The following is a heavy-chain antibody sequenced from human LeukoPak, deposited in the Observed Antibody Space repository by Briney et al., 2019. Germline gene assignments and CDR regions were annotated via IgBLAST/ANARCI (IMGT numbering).Heavy chain of an antibody. D-gene: IGHD3-22*01. CDR2: IYYSGST. CDR3: ARGAYYYDSSGHSWYFDL. J-gene: IGHJ2*01. V-gene: IGHV4-39*01. Sequence: PSETLSLTCTVSGGSISSSSYYWGWIRQPPGKGLEWIGRIYYSGSTYYNPSLKSRVTISVDTSKNQFSLKLSSVTAADTAVYYCARGAYYYDSSGHSWYFDLWGRGTLVTVSS. CDR1: GGSISSSSYY.